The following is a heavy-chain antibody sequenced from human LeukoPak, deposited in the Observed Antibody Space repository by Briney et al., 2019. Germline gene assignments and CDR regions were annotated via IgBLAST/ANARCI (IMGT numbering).Heavy chain of an antibody. D-gene: IGHD3-22*01. J-gene: IGHJ4*02. CDR3: AKGARSSSGYTTD. Sequence: GGSLRLSCVASGFTFDDCAMHWVRQAPGKGLEWVAGINWNSVSAVYADSLKGRLTISRDNAKNSLFLQMNSLKTEDTAFYYCAKGARSSSGYTTDWGQGILVTVSS. CDR1: GFTFDDCA. CDR2: INWNSVSA. V-gene: IGHV3-9*01.